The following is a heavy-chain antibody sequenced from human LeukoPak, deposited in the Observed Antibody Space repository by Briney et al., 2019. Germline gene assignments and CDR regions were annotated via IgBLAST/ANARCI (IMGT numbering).Heavy chain of an antibody. CDR1: GGSISSSSYY. J-gene: IGHJ5*02. Sequence: SQTLSLTCTLSGGSISSSSYYWGWIRQPPGKGLEWIGSIYYSGSTYYNPALKSRVTISVDTAKNQFALKLSSVTAADTAVYYCARETCDFWSGINWFDPWGQGTLVTVSS. D-gene: IGHD3-3*01. CDR2: IYYSGST. V-gene: IGHV4-39*06. CDR3: ARETCDFWSGINWFDP.